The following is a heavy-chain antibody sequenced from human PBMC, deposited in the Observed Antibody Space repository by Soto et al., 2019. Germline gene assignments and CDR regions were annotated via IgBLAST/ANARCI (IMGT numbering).Heavy chain of an antibody. V-gene: IGHV4-59*01. CDR1: GGSISSYY. CDR3: ARSGYCSGGSCYSSLYYYYYMDV. Sequence: SETLSLTCTVSGGSISSYYWSWIRQPPGKGLEWIGYIYYSGSTNYNPSLKSRVTISVDTSKNQFSQKLSSVTTADTAVYYCARSGYCSGGSCYSSLYYYYYMDVWGKGTTVTVSS. CDR2: IYYSGST. D-gene: IGHD2-15*01. J-gene: IGHJ6*03.